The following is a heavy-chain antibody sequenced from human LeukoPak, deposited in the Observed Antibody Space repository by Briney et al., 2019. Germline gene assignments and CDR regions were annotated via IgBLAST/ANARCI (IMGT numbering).Heavy chain of an antibody. J-gene: IGHJ4*02. CDR1: GYSFTSYW. D-gene: IGHD1/OR15-1a*01. Sequence: KNGESLKISCKGSGYSFTSYWIGWVRQMPGKGLEWMGIIFPGDSDTTYSPSFQGQVAISADKSINTAYLQWSSLKASDTAMFYCATSESQTKFDYWGQGTLVTVSS. V-gene: IGHV5-51*01. CDR2: IFPGDSDT. CDR3: ATSESQTKFDY.